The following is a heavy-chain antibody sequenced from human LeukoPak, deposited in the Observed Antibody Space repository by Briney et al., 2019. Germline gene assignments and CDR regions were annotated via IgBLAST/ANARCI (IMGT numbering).Heavy chain of an antibody. CDR1: GGSTSSGDYY. Sequence: SQTLSLTCTVSGGSTSSGDYYWSWIRQPPGKGLEWIGYIFYSGSTYYNPSLKSRVTISVDTSKNQFSLKLSSVTAADTAVYYCAREGKSGYYDSSGYYYLTVFDYWGQGTLVTVSS. CDR2: IFYSGST. J-gene: IGHJ4*02. D-gene: IGHD3-22*01. CDR3: AREGKSGYYDSSGYYYLTVFDY. V-gene: IGHV4-30-4*08.